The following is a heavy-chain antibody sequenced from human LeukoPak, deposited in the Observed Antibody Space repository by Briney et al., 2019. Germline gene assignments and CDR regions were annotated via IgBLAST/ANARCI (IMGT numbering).Heavy chain of an antibody. J-gene: IGHJ6*03. CDR3: ARXXXXXXXXPLSKYYYYMDV. CDR1: GYTFTSYD. D-gene: IGHD2-2*01. Sequence: VKVSCKASGYTFTSYDINWVRQATGQGLEWMGWMNPNSGNTGYAQKFQGRVTMTRNTSISTAYMELISLRAEETAVYYCARXXXXXXXXPLSKYYYYMDVWGKGTTVTISS. V-gene: IGHV1-8*01. CDR2: MNPNSGNT.